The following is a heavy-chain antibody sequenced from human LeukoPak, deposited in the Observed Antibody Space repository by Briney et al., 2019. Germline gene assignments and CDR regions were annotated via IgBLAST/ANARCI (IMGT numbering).Heavy chain of an antibody. Sequence: ASVKDSCKASGYTFSTSGINWVRQAPGQGLEWMGWIGGFNDNTNYAQKFQERVTMTTDTSTTTAYMELRSLRSDDTAVYYCARGGSGTYLYSTFDPWGQGTLVTVSS. V-gene: IGHV1-18*04. D-gene: IGHD3-10*01. CDR1: GYTFSTSG. J-gene: IGHJ5*02. CDR3: ARGGSGTYLYSTFDP. CDR2: IGGFNDNT.